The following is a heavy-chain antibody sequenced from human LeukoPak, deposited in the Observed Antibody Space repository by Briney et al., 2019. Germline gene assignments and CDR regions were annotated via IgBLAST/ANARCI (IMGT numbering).Heavy chain of an antibody. D-gene: IGHD4-17*01. J-gene: IGHJ4*02. CDR2: IIPILGIA. CDR1: VGTFSIYA. Sequence: ASVTVSCTASVGTFSIYAISWVRQAPGQGLEWMGRIIPILGIANYAQKFQGRVTITADKSTSTTYMELSSLRSEDTAVYYCARDRHDYGDYYFDYWGQGTLVTVSS. V-gene: IGHV1-69*04. CDR3: ARDRHDYGDYYFDY.